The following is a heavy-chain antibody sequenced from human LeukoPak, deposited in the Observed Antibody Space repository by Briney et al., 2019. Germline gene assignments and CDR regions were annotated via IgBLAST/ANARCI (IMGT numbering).Heavy chain of an antibody. V-gene: IGHV3-30*04. CDR1: GFTFSSYA. Sequence: QSGGSLRLSCAASGFTFSSYAMHWVRQAPGKGLEWVAVISYDGSNKYYADSVKDRFTISRGNSKNTLYLQMDSLRAEDTAVYYCARDQLLWFGESYPDYWGQGTLVTVSS. D-gene: IGHD3-10*01. CDR3: ARDQLLWFGESYPDY. CDR2: ISYDGSNK. J-gene: IGHJ4*02.